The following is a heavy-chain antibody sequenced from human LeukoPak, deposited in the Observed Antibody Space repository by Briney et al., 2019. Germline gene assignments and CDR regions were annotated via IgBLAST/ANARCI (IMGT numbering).Heavy chain of an antibody. CDR2: IKSDGSST. V-gene: IGHV3-74*03. D-gene: IGHD6-13*01. CDR3: ARDSSSWYYDY. CDR1: GFTFSSYW. Sequence: PGGSLRLSCAASGFTFSSYWTHWVRQAPGKGLVWVSCIKSDGSSTTYADSVKGRFTISRDNAKNTLHLQMNSLRAEDTAVYYCARDSSSWYYDYWGQGTLVTVSS. J-gene: IGHJ4*02.